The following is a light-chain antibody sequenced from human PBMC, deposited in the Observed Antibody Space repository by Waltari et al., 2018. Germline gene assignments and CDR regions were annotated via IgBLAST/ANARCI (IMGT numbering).Light chain of an antibody. CDR1: PSVLYNSNDNNY. J-gene: IGKJ1*01. CDR3: KQYYSRRT. Sequence: DIVMTQSPEFLAVSLGERATINCKTSPSVLYNSNDNNYLDRYQQKPGQSPKLLIDRASTRQSGVTDRFSGSGSGTDFTLTINSLQAEDVAVYYCKQYYSRRTFGRGTRVEIK. V-gene: IGKV4-1*01. CDR2: RAS.